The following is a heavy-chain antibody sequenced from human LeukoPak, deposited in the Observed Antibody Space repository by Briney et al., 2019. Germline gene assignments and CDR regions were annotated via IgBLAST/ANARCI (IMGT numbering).Heavy chain of an antibody. D-gene: IGHD2-8*01. CDR1: GFIFSSYA. V-gene: IGHV3-30-3*01. J-gene: IGHJ4*02. Sequence: GGSLRLSCAASGFIFSSYAMHWVRQAPGKGLEWVAVISYDGSNKYYADSVKGRFTISRDNSKNTLYLQMNSLRAEDTAVYYCARDPGGVYPYYFDYWGQGTLVTVSS. CDR2: ISYDGSNK. CDR3: ARDPGGVYPYYFDY.